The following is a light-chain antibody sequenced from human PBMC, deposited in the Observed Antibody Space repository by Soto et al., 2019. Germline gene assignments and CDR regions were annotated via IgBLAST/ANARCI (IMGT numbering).Light chain of an antibody. CDR1: QGISNW. J-gene: IGKJ2*01. CDR3: QQAYSLPVT. Sequence: DIQLTQSPSSVSASVGDRVTLTCRASQGISNWLAWYQQKPGKAPKLLISAASTLQGGVPSRFSGSFSGTDFTLTITSLQAEDFATYFCQQAYSLPVTFGQVTKLEIK. CDR2: AAS. V-gene: IGKV1-12*01.